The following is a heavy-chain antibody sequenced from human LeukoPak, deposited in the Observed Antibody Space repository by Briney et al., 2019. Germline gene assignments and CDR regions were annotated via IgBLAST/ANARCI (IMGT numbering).Heavy chain of an antibody. J-gene: IGHJ4*02. Sequence: SETLSLTCAVSGGSISSSNWWNWVRQPPGKGLEWIGEIYHRGSTNYNPSLKSRVTISVDKSKNQFSLKLSSVTAADTAVYYCARGYTPHYGDYVGFDYWGQGTLVTVSS. D-gene: IGHD4-17*01. CDR3: ARGYTPHYGDYVGFDY. CDR1: GGSISSSNW. CDR2: IYHRGST. V-gene: IGHV4-4*02.